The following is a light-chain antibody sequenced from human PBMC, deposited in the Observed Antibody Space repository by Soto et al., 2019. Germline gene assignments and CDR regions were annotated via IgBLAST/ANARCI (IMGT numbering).Light chain of an antibody. J-gene: IGKJ5*01. CDR3: QQYNSYSIT. CDR1: QSVSSSY. V-gene: IGKV3-20*01. CDR2: GAS. Sequence: EIVLTQSPGTLSLSPGERATLSCRASQSVSSSYFALYQQKPGQAPRLLIYGASTSATRLPARFSGSGSGTEFTLTLSTLPPDVFASFYSQQYNSYSITFGQGTRLEIK.